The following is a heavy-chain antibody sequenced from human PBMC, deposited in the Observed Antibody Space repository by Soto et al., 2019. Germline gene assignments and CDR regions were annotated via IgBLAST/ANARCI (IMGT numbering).Heavy chain of an antibody. J-gene: IGHJ4*02. V-gene: IGHV3-33*01. CDR2: IWYDGSNK. CDR1: GFTFSSYG. CDR3: ARDGGSGSYYPFDY. Sequence: GGSLRLSCAASGFTFSSYGMHWVRQAPGKGLEWVAVIWYDGSNKYYADSVKGRVTISRDNSKNTLYLQMNSLRAEDTAVYYCARDGGSGSYYPFDYWGQGTLVTVSS. D-gene: IGHD3-10*01.